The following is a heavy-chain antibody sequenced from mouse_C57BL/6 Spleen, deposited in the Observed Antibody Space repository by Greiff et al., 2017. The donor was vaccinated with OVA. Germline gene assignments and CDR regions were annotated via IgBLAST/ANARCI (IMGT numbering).Heavy chain of an antibody. Sequence: VQLQQSGPELVKPGASVKISCKASGYSFTGYYMNWVKQSPEKSLEWIGEINPSTGGTTYNQKFKAKATLTVDKSSSTAYMQLKSLTSEDSAVYYCAREDAMDYWGQGTSVTVSS. J-gene: IGHJ4*01. CDR2: INPSTGGT. V-gene: IGHV1-42*01. CDR3: AREDAMDY. CDR1: GYSFTGYY.